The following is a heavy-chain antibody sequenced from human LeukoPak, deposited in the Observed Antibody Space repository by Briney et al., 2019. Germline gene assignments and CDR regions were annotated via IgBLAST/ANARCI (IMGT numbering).Heavy chain of an antibody. V-gene: IGHV3-7*01. CDR2: IKQDGSEK. CDR1: GFAFSTSW. D-gene: IGHD2-15*01. Sequence: PGGSLRLSCAASGFAFSTSWMSWVRQAPGKGLEGVANIKQDGSEKDYVDSVKGRFTISRDNAKNSLYLQMNSLRAEDTAVYYCARDSCSGGSCQPHAFDIWGQGTMVTVSS. CDR3: ARDSCSGGSCQPHAFDI. J-gene: IGHJ3*02.